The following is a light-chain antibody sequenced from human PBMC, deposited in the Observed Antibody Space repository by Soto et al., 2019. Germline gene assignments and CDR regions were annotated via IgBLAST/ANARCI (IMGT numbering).Light chain of an antibody. J-gene: IGLJ2*01. CDR1: SSNIGSNT. V-gene: IGLV1-44*01. Sequence: QSVLTQPPSASGTPGQRVIISCSGNSSNIGSNTVNWYQQLPGSAPKLLLYTINKRPSGVPDRFSGSKSGTSASLAISGLQSEDEADYYCAAWNDNLNGPVFGGGTKLTVL. CDR3: AAWNDNLNGPV. CDR2: TIN.